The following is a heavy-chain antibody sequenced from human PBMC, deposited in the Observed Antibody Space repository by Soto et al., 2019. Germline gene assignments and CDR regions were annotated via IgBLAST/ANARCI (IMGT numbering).Heavy chain of an antibody. CDR1: GFTFSSYG. V-gene: IGHV3-30*03. Sequence: QAQLVESGGGVVRPGRSLRLSCEASGFTFSSYGMHWVRQAPGKGLEWVAVISHDGSNKYYADSVKGRFTISRDNSKNTLYLQMNSLRAEDTAVYYCARDTYYYDSSGSGPDYWGQGTLVTVSS. CDR3: ARDTYYYDSSGSGPDY. D-gene: IGHD3-22*01. J-gene: IGHJ4*02. CDR2: ISHDGSNK.